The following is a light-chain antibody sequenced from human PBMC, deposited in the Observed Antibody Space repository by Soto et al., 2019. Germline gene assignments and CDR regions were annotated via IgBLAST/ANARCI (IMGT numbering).Light chain of an antibody. CDR3: QQYYSYPLFT. CDR2: AAS. Sequence: AIRMTQSPSSFSASTGDRVTITCRASQGIRSYLAWYQQKPGKVPKLLIYAASTLQSGVPSRFSGSGSGTDFTLTISCLQSEDFATYYCQQYYSYPLFTFVPGTKVDIK. V-gene: IGKV1-8*01. CDR1: QGIRSY. J-gene: IGKJ3*01.